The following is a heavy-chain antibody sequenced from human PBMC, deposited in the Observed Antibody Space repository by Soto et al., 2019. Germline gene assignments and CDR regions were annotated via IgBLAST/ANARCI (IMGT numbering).Heavy chain of an antibody. J-gene: IGHJ6*02. CDR1: CGSISSYY. Sequence: PSETLSLTCTVSCGSISSYYWSWIRQPPWKGLEWIGYIYYSGRTNYNPSLKSRVTISVATSKNQFSLKLSSVTAADTAVYYCATTGIAVAAWVVVPPYYGMDVWGQGTTVTVSS. V-gene: IGHV4-59*01. CDR3: ATTGIAVAAWVVVPPYYGMDV. CDR2: IYYSGRT. D-gene: IGHD6-19*01.